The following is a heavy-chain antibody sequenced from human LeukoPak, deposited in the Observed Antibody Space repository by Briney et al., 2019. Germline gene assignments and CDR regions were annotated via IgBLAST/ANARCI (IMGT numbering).Heavy chain of an antibody. D-gene: IGHD6-19*01. V-gene: IGHV3-30*18. Sequence: GGSLRLSCAASGFTFSSYGMHWVRQAPGKGLEWVAVISYDGSNKYHADSVKGRFTISRDNSKNTLYLQMNSLRAEDTAVYYCAKASWYSSGHFDYWGQGTLVTVSS. CDR2: ISYDGSNK. J-gene: IGHJ4*02. CDR3: AKASWYSSGHFDY. CDR1: GFTFSSYG.